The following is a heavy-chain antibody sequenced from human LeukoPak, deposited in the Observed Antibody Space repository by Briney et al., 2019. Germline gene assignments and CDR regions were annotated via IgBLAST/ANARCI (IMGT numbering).Heavy chain of an antibody. CDR1: GGSIKTNY. J-gene: IGHJ4*02. Sequence: PSETLSLTCTVSGGSIKTNYWSWIRQPPGKGLEWIGYIHHSGKTNSNPSLKSRVTISADTPNNQFSLRLSSVTAADTAVYYCARYYCPNGSCQGFDYWGQGTLVTVSS. D-gene: IGHD2-8*01. CDR3: ARYYCPNGSCQGFDY. CDR2: IHHSGKT. V-gene: IGHV4-59*13.